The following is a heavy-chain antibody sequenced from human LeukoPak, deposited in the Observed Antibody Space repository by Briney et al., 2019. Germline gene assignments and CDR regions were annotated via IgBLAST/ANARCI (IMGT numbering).Heavy chain of an antibody. V-gene: IGHV1-69*13. CDR2: IIPIFGTA. CDR3: ARDRFQGYRGYSGYDRFYFDY. Sequence: SVKVSCKASGDIFSNYIISWVRQAPGQGLEWMGGIIPIFGTANYAQKFQGRVTITAGESTSTAYMELSSLRSEDTAVYYCARDRFQGYRGYSGYDRFYFDYWGQGTLVTVSS. J-gene: IGHJ4*02. CDR1: GDIFSNYI. D-gene: IGHD5-12*01.